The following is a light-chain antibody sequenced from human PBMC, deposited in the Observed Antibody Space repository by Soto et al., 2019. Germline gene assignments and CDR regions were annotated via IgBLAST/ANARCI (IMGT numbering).Light chain of an antibody. Sequence: DIQMTQSPSTLSPSLGDRVTITCRASQSISSWLAWYQQKPGKAPKLLIYRASSLESGVPSRFSGSGSGTEFTLTISSLQPDDFATYYCQQYNSYSGTFGQGTKVDI. CDR2: RAS. CDR1: QSISSW. CDR3: QQYNSYSGT. V-gene: IGKV1-5*03. J-gene: IGKJ1*01.